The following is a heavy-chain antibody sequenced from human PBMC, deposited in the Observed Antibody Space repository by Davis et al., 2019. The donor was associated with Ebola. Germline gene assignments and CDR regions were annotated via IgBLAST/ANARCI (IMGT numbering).Heavy chain of an antibody. CDR2: IYGGGST. Sequence: GSLRLSCIVSGGSITSYYWSWIRQPAGKGLEWIGRIYGGGSTTYNPSLESRVTMSVDRSKNQFSLKMTSVTAADTAVYFCARLSGLFSSSSGALYFDLWGRGTLVSVSS. V-gene: IGHV4-4*07. CDR1: GGSITSYY. CDR3: ARLSGLFSSSSGALYFDL. D-gene: IGHD6-6*01. J-gene: IGHJ2*01.